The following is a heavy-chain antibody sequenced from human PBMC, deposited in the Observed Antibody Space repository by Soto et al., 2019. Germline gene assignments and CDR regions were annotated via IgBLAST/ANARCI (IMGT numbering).Heavy chain of an antibody. CDR1: GYTFTSYA. CDR3: ARGPNYGDIHFDV. D-gene: IGHD4-17*01. CDR2: INAGNGNT. V-gene: IGHV1-3*01. J-gene: IGHJ4*02. Sequence: ASVKVSCKASGYTFTSYAMHWVRQAPGQRLEWMGWINAGNGNTKYSQKFQGRVTITRDTSASTAYMGLSSLRSEDTAVYYCARGPNYGDIHFDVWGQGTLVTVSS.